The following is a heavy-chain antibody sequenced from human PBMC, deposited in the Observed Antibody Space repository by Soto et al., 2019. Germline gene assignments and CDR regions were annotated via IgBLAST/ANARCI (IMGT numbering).Heavy chain of an antibody. V-gene: IGHV4-59*08. J-gene: IGHJ6*03. CDR1: GGSISSYY. CDR2: IYYSGST. D-gene: IGHD3-3*01. CDR3: ARSFFEWSTGMSGYYYLEV. Sequence: SSETLSLTCTVSGGSISSYYWSWIRQPPGKGLEWIGYIYYSGSTNYNPSLKSRVTISVDTSKNQFSLKLSSVTAADTAVYYCARSFFEWSTGMSGYYYLEVWGKGTPVTVS.